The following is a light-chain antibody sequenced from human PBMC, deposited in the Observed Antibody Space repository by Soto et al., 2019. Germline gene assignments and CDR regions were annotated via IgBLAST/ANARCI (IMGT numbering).Light chain of an antibody. CDR1: SSDVGGYKY. Sequence: QSALTRPASVSGSPGQSITISCTGTSSDVGGYKYVSWYQQHPGKAPKLMIYEVSNRPSGVSNRFSGSKSGNTASLTISGLQAEDEADYYFSSYTTSSTYVFGTGTKVTVL. V-gene: IGLV2-14*01. J-gene: IGLJ1*01. CDR3: SSYTTSSTYV. CDR2: EVS.